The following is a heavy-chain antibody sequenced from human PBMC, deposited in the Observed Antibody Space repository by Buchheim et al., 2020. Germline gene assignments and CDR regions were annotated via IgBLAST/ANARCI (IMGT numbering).Heavy chain of an antibody. V-gene: IGHV3-48*02. CDR2: ISSSSSTI. CDR1: GFTFSSYS. D-gene: IGHD7-27*01. J-gene: IGHJ6*02. CDR3: ASSVGEPGDYYYYGMDV. Sequence: VQLVESGGGVVQPGRSLRLSCAASGFTFSSYSMNWVRQAPGKGLEWVSYISSSSSTIYYADSVKGRFTISRDNAKNSLYLQMNSLRDEDTAVYYCASSVGEPGDYYYYGMDVWGQGTT.